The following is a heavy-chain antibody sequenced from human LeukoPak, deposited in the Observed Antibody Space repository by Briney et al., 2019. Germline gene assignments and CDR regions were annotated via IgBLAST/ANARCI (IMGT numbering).Heavy chain of an antibody. D-gene: IGHD6-6*01. J-gene: IGHJ4*02. CDR3: ANRENSSPPGQFDY. CDR2: ISGSGGGT. V-gene: IGHV3-23*01. Sequence: GGSLRLSCAASGFTFSSYAMSWVRQAPGKGLEWVSAISGSGGGTYYADSVKGRFTISRDNSKDTLYLQMNSLRAEDTAVYYCANRENSSPPGQFDYWGQGTLVTVSS. CDR1: GFTFSSYA.